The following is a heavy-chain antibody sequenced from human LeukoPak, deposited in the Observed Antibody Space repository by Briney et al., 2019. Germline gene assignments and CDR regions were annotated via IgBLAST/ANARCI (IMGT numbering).Heavy chain of an antibody. Sequence: TGGSLRLSCAASGFTFSSYSMNWVRQAPGKGLEWVSFISSSSSYIYYADSVKGRFTISRDNAKNSLYLQMNSLRAEDTAVYYCARDWGGQQLYYFDYWGQGILVTVSS. V-gene: IGHV3-21*01. CDR3: ARDWGGQQLYYFDY. CDR1: GFTFSSYS. J-gene: IGHJ4*02. D-gene: IGHD6-13*01. CDR2: ISSSSSYI.